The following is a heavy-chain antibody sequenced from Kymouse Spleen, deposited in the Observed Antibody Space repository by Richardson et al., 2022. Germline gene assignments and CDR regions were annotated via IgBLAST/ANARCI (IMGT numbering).Heavy chain of an antibody. CDR2: INHSGST. D-gene: IGHD1-7*01. V-gene: IGHV4-34*01. J-gene: IGHJ5*02. CDR1: GGSFSGYY. Sequence: QVQLQQWGAGLLKPSETLSLTCAVYGGSFSGYYWSWIRQPPGKGLEWIGEINHSGSTNYNPSLKSRVTISVDTSKNQFSLKLSSVTAADTAVYYCARGGNWNYEPNWFDPWGQGTLVTVSS. CDR3: ARGGNWNYEPNWFDP.